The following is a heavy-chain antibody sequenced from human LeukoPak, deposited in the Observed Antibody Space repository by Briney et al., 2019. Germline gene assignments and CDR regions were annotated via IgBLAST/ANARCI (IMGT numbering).Heavy chain of an antibody. V-gene: IGHV4-4*07. J-gene: IGHJ4*02. CDR1: GGSISHFY. CDR3: ASSNGGKIVPFDY. CDR2: IYTRGDS. Sequence: SETLSLTCTVSGGSISHFYMSWIGQTPEKGLEWIGRIYTRGDSDYNPSLESRVTMSVDTSKNQFSLNLSSVTAADTAVYYCASSNGGKIVPFDYGGQGTLVTVSS. D-gene: IGHD4-23*01.